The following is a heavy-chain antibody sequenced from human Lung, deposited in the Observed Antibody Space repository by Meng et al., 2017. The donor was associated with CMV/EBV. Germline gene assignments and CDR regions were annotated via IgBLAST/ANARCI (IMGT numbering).Heavy chain of an antibody. D-gene: IGHD2-2*01. J-gene: IGHJ6*02. CDR2: IWYDGSNK. CDR1: GFTFSGYG. V-gene: IGHV3-33*06. Sequence: GGSLRLSCAASGFTFSGYGMHWVRQAPGKGLEWVAVIWYDGSNKYYADSVKGRFTISRDNSKNTLYLQMNSLRAEDTAVYYCAKAMIYSSTSCYPGAYYYGMDVWGQGTTVTVSS. CDR3: AKAMIYSSTSCYPGAYYYGMDV.